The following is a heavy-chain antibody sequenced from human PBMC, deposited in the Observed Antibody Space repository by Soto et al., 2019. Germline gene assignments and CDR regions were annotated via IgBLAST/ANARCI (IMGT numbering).Heavy chain of an antibody. J-gene: IGHJ5*02. CDR1: GYTFTSYD. Sequence: ASVKVSCKASGYTFTSYDIIWVRQATGQGLEWMGWMNPNSGNTGYAQKFQGRATMTRNTSISTAYMELSSLRSEDTAVYYCARDRKVAGFWSSYPRWFDPWGQGTLVTVSS. V-gene: IGHV1-8*01. CDR3: ARDRKVAGFWSSYPRWFDP. CDR2: MNPNSGNT. D-gene: IGHD3-3*01.